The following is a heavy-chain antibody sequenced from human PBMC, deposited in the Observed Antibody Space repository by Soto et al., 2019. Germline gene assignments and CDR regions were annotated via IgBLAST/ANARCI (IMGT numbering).Heavy chain of an antibody. J-gene: IGHJ6*02. CDR3: VRDAISGGSYYYGMDV. D-gene: IGHD6-25*01. CDR2: IYPGDLDT. V-gene: IGHV5-51*01. Sequence: GESLKISCKGSGYSFTRYWIGWVRQMPGKGLEWVGIIYPGDLDTRYSPSFRGQVTISADRSTSTAYLQWNSLKASDTAIYYCVRDAISGGSYYYGMDVWGQGTTVTVSS. CDR1: GYSFTRYW.